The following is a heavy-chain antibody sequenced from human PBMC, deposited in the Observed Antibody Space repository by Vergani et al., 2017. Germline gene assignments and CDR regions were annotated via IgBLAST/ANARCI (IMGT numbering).Heavy chain of an antibody. J-gene: IGHJ6*03. Sequence: QVQLVESGGGVVQPGRSLRLSCAASGFTFSSYGMHWVRQAQGKGLEWVAVISYDGSNKYYADSVKGRFTISRDNSKNTLYLQMNSLRAEDTAVYYCAKEGVAARSPSYYYYYMDVWGKGTTVTVSS. V-gene: IGHV3-30*18. D-gene: IGHD6-6*01. CDR3: AKEGVAARSPSYYYYYMDV. CDR1: GFTFSSYG. CDR2: ISYDGSNK.